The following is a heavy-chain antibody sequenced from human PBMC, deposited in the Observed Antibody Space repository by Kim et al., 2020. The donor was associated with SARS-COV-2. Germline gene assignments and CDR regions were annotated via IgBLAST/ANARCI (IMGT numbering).Heavy chain of an antibody. Sequence: ASVKVSCKSSGYTFTSYDINWVRQATGQGLEWMGWMNPNSGNSGYAQQFQGRVTMTRNTSISTAYMELSSLRSEDTAVYYCAREHLGGGFDYWGQGTLVTVSS. CDR3: AREHLGGGFDY. J-gene: IGHJ4*02. CDR2: MNPNSGNS. D-gene: IGHD3-10*01. CDR1: GYTFTSYD. V-gene: IGHV1-8*01.